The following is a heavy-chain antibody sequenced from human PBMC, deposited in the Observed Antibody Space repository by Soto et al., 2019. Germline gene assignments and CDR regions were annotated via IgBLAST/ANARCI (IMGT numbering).Heavy chain of an antibody. CDR3: ARETGLRSSGWSYYFDF. D-gene: IGHD6-19*01. V-gene: IGHV3-48*02. J-gene: IGHJ4*02. CDR2: ISGSGGTI. CDR1: GFTLSSYS. Sequence: EVQLVESGGGLVQPGGSLRLSCAASGFTLSSYSMHWVRQAPGKGLEWVSYISGSGGTIYYADSVKGRFTISRDNAKNSLSVQMNSRRDEDTAVYFCARETGLRSSGWSYYFDFWGQGTLVTVSS.